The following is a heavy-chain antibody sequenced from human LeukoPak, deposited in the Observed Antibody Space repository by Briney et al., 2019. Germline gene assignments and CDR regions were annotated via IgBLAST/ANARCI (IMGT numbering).Heavy chain of an antibody. CDR2: IKEDGSEK. J-gene: IGHJ4*02. CDR1: GFTFSTYW. CDR3: ARDSSGYQ. D-gene: IGHD3-22*01. Sequence: PGRSLRLSCAASGFTFSTYWMSWVRQAPGKGLEWVANIKEDGSEKYYGDSVKGRFTISRDNAKNSLYPQMNSLRAEDTAVYYCARDSSGYQWGQGTLVTVSS. V-gene: IGHV3-7*01.